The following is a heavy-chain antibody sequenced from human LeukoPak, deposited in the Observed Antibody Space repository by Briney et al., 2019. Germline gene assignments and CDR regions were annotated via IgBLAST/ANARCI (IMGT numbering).Heavy chain of an antibody. V-gene: IGHV1-69*13. CDR1: GGTFSSYA. Sequence: SVKVSCKATGGTFSSYAISWVRQAPGQGLEWMGGIIPIFGTANYEQKFQGRVTITADESTSTAYMELSSLRSEDTAVYYCAGGGYGSGSYFDYYYGMDVWGKGTTVTVSS. CDR2: IIPIFGTA. J-gene: IGHJ6*04. D-gene: IGHD3-10*01. CDR3: AGGGYGSGSYFDYYYGMDV.